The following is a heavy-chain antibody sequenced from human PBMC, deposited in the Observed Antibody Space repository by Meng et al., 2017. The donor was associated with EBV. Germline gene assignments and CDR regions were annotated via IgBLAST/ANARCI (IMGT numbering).Heavy chain of an antibody. Sequence: GRSEAEVRQPGVSVQVSVKASGYTFTSYGISWVRHAPGQGLEWMGWISAYNGNTNYAKKLQGRVTMTTDTSTSTAYMELRSLRSDDTAVYYCARDGRLYDTPSPFDYWGQGTLVTVSS. CDR2: ISAYNGNT. CDR1: GYTFTSYG. V-gene: IGHV1-18*01. J-gene: IGHJ4*02. D-gene: IGHD3-22*01. CDR3: ARDGRLYDTPSPFDY.